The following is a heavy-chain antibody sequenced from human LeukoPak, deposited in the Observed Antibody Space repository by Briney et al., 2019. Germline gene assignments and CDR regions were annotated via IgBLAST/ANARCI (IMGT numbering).Heavy chain of an antibody. J-gene: IGHJ4*02. CDR2: MNPKSGGT. V-gene: IGHV1-2*02. D-gene: IGHD3-9*01. CDR3: ARSPDILTGEKFDY. Sequence: SVKVSCKASGYTFTGYYVHWVRQAPGQGLEGMGWMNPKSGGTNYAQKFEARVTMNRDTSISTAYMELSRLRFDDTAVYYCARSPDILTGEKFDYWGQGTLVTVSS. CDR1: GYTFTGYY.